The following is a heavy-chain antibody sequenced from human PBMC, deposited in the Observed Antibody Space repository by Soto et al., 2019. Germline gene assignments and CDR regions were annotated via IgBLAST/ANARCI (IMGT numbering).Heavy chain of an antibody. J-gene: IGHJ6*02. CDR1: GFTFSTYW. CDR3: ARDTAVAQYGMDV. Sequence: EVQLVESGGGLVKRGGSLRLSCAASGFTFSTYWMHWVRQAPGKGLIWVSRINGAGSSTTYADSVKGRFTISRDNAKNTLYLQMNSLRAEDTAVYYCARDTAVAQYGMDVWGQGTTVTVSS. CDR2: INGAGSST. D-gene: IGHD5-18*01. V-gene: IGHV3-74*01.